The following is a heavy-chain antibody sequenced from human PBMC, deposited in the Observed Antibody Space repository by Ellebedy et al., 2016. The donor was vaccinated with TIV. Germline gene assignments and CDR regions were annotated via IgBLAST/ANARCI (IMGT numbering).Heavy chain of an antibody. CDR2: IKQDGSEK. Sequence: GESLKISXAASGFTFSSYWMSWVRQAPGKGLEWVANIKQDGSEKYYVDSVKGRFTISRDNAKNSLYLQMNSLRAEDTAVYYCARSDYPFPYYYGMDVWGQGTTVTVSS. J-gene: IGHJ6*02. V-gene: IGHV3-7*03. CDR3: ARSDYPFPYYYGMDV. D-gene: IGHD4-11*01. CDR1: GFTFSSYW.